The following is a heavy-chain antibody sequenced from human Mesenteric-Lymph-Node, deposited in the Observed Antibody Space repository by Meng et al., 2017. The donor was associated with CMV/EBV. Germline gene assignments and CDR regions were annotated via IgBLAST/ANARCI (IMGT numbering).Heavy chain of an antibody. V-gene: IGHV1-18*04. CDR2: ISTYNGET. CDR3: ARDVAYCSSTTCYPLGSQSYYGMDV. CDR1: ENTFTGYH. D-gene: IGHD2-2*01. Sequence: ASVKVSCKASENTFTGYHMYWVRQAPGQGLEWMGWISTYNGETDYAQTLQGRVTVTADTATSTVYMELRSLTSDDSAVYYCARDVAYCSSTTCYPLGSQSYYGMDVWGQGTTVTVSS. J-gene: IGHJ6*02.